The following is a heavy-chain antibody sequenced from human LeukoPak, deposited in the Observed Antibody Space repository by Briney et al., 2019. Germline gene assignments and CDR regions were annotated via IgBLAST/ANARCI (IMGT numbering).Heavy chain of an antibody. J-gene: IGHJ6*02. D-gene: IGHD2-2*02. CDR3: ARGRYCSSTSCYKYYYYGMDV. CDR2: INPNSGGT. Sequence: ASVKVSCKGSGYTFTGYYMHWVRQAPGQGLEWMGWINPNSGGTNYAQKFQGRVTMTRDTSISTAYMELSRLRSDDTAVYYCARGRYCSSTSCYKYYYYGMDVWGQGTTVTVSS. CDR1: GYTFTGYY. V-gene: IGHV1-2*02.